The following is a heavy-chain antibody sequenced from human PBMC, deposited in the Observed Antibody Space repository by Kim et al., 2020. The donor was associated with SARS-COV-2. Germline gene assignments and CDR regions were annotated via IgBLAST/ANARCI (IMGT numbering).Heavy chain of an antibody. D-gene: IGHD1-20*01. J-gene: IGHJ4*02. CDR3: ARDNGYKGYNYLDY. V-gene: IGHV1-3*01. Sequence: QNFQGRVTMTRDTSASTAYMELSSLRSEDTAVYYCARDNGYKGYNYLDYWGQGTLVTVSS.